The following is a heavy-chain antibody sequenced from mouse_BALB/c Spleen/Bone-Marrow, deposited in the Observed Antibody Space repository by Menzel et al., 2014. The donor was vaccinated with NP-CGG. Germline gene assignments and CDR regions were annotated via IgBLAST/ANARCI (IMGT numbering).Heavy chain of an antibody. Sequence: PLQQSGAELVKPGASVKLSCTASGFNIKDTYMYWVKQRPEQGLEWIGRIDPANGNTKYDPKFQDKATITADTSSNTAYLQLSSLTSEDTAVYYCARYYYGSSLFAYWGQGTLVTVSA. D-gene: IGHD1-1*01. CDR3: ARYYYGSSLFAY. CDR1: GFNIKDTY. V-gene: IGHV14-3*02. J-gene: IGHJ3*01. CDR2: IDPANGNT.